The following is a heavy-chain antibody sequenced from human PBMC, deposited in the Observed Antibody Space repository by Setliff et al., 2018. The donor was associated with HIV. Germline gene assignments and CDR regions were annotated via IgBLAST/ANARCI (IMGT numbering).Heavy chain of an antibody. CDR1: GGSISSGGFY. V-gene: IGHV4-31*03. CDR3: ARVPSGLWFGKWGN. D-gene: IGHD3-10*01. J-gene: IGHJ4*02. CDR2: IYNTGST. Sequence: LSLTCTVTGGSISSGGFYWTWIRQHPGKGLEWIGYIYNTGSTYYNPSLKGRLTISVDPSKNHFSLNLTSVTAADTAVYYCARVPSGLWFGKWGNWGQGTLVTVSS.